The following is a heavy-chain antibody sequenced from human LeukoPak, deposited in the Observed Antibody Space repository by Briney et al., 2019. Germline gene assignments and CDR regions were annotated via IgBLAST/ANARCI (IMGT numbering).Heavy chain of an antibody. CDR1: GGSFSGYY. V-gene: IGHV4-34*01. Sequence: SETLSLTCAVYGGSFSGYYWSWIRQPPGKGLEWIGEINHSGSTNYNPSLKSRVTISVDTSKNQFSLKLSSVTAADTAVYYCARMGRYYDSSGYYYEDLGAFDIRGQGTMVTVSS. CDR2: INHSGST. J-gene: IGHJ3*02. CDR3: ARMGRYYDSSGYYYEDLGAFDI. D-gene: IGHD3-22*01.